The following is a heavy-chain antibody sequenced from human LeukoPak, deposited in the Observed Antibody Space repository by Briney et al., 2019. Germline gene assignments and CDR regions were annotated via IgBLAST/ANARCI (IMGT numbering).Heavy chain of an antibody. CDR1: GYTFTSYY. Sequence: ASVTVSCKASGYTFTSYYMHWARHAPGQGLEWMGIINPSGGSTSYAQKFQGRVTMTRDTSTSTVYMELSSLRSEDTAVYYCARGDYYDSSGYSFDYWGQGTLVTVSS. J-gene: IGHJ4*02. V-gene: IGHV1-46*01. CDR3: ARGDYYDSSGYSFDY. D-gene: IGHD3-22*01. CDR2: INPSGGST.